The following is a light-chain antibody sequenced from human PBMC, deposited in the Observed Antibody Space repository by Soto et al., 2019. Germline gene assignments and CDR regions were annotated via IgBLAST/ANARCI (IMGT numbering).Light chain of an antibody. CDR1: QGITSY. V-gene: IGKV1-9*01. CDR3: QQLYSYPLT. J-gene: IGKJ4*01. CDR2: AAS. Sequence: IQLTQSPSSLSASVGDRVTITCRASQGITSYLAWYQQKPGKAPKLLIYAASALQTGVSSRFSGSGYGTDFALTISNLQPEDFATYFCQQLYSYPLTFGGGTTVEF.